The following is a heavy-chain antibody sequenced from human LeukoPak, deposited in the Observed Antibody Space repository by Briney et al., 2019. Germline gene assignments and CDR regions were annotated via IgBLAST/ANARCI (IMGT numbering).Heavy chain of an antibody. CDR3: ARRRFSYGDNDAFDI. CDR1: RGSLSSYY. Sequence: SQTLSLTCTISRGSLSSYYWSWIRQSPGKGPEWIGYIYYSGGTNHTPSLWSRVTISVDRSTNQFSMKVRSVTAADTAVYYCARRRFSYGDNDAFDIWGQGTMVTASS. J-gene: IGHJ3*02. CDR2: IYYSGGT. D-gene: IGHD5-18*01. V-gene: IGHV4-59*08.